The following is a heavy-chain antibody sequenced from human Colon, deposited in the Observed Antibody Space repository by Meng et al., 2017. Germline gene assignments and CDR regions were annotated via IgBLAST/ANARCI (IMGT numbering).Heavy chain of an antibody. CDR1: GYFFSFYA. CDR2: INSVNDNT. J-gene: IGHJ3*01. D-gene: IGHD6-19*01. V-gene: IGHV1-3*05. CDR3: ARLRSGWEPFGAFDV. Sequence: HVHLVQSGAEEKRAWASVRVSSKASGYFFSFYAMDWVRLAPGQRLEWMGRINSVNDNTKYSQKFQARVTISRATSASTAYMEISSLTSEDTAVYYCARLRSGWEPFGAFDVWGQGTMVTVS.